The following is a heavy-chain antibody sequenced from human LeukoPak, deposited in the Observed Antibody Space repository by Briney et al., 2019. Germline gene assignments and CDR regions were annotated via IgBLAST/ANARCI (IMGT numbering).Heavy chain of an antibody. CDR1: GFTVSSNY. CDR3: ARAGTAAAGTDY. CDR2: ISSSGSTI. D-gene: IGHD6-13*01. J-gene: IGHJ4*02. V-gene: IGHV3-11*01. Sequence: GGSLRLSCAASGFTVSSNYMSWVRQAPGKGLEWVSYISSSGSTIYYADSVKGRFTISRDNAKNSLYLQMNSLRAEDTAVYYCARAGTAAAGTDYWGQGTLVTVSS.